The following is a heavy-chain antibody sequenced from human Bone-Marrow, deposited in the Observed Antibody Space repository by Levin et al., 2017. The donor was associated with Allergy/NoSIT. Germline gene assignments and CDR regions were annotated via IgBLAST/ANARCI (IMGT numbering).Heavy chain of an antibody. CDR2: INPNSGST. D-gene: IGHD6-19*01. CDR1: GYTFTDYY. CDR3: ARSEPPYTNGWSYYYSSLDV. V-gene: IGHV1-2*02. J-gene: IGHJ6*02. Sequence: ASVKVSCKASGYTFTDYYVHWVRQAPGQGLEWMGWINPNSGSTHYAQDFRGRVTVTRDTSISTAYMELSRLRSGDTAVYYCARSEPPYTNGWSYYYSSLDVWGLGTTVTVSS.